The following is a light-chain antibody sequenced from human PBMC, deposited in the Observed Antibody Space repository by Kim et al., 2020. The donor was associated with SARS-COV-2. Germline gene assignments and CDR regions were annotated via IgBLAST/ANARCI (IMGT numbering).Light chain of an antibody. J-gene: IGLJ2*01. CDR2: GSS. Sequence: VTISCTGAGCNITAGNDVHWYHQLLRRAAPHLLYGSSNRPSGVPHGLSCSNSGTSASPAITGVQAEDEAAYYCRSYDGSLRSWDVVFGGGTQLTVL. CDR1: GCNITAGND. V-gene: IGLV1-40*01. CDR3: RSYDGSLRSWDVV.